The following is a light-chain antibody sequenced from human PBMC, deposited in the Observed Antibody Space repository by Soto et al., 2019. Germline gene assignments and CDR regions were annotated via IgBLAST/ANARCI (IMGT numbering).Light chain of an antibody. CDR2: GAS. J-gene: IGKJ4*01. Sequence: IVLTQSPGTLSLSPGERATLSCRASQSVTSSYLAWYQQKPGQSPRLLLYGASSRATGIPDRFSGSGSGTDFTLTISRLEPEDFAVYYCQQYGSPPALTFGGGTKVEIK. V-gene: IGKV3-20*01. CDR1: QSVTSSY. CDR3: QQYGSPPALT.